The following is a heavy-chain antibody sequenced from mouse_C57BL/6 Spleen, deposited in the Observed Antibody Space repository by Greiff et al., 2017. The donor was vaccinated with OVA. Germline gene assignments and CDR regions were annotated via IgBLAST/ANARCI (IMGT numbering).Heavy chain of an antibody. D-gene: IGHD2-4*01. CDR2: INPNNGGT. V-gene: IGHV1-26*01. Sequence: EVQLQQSGPELVKPGASVKISCKASGYTFTDYYMNWVKQSHGKSLEWIGDINPNNGGTSYNQKFKGKATLTVDKSSSTAYMELRSLTSEDSAVYYCATDYDYDGFAYWGQGTLVTVSA. J-gene: IGHJ3*01. CDR3: ATDYDYDGFAY. CDR1: GYTFTDYY.